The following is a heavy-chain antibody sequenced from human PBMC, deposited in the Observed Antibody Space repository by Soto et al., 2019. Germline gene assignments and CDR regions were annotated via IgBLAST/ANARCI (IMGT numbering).Heavy chain of an antibody. J-gene: IGHJ6*02. D-gene: IGHD3-16*02. CDR3: EAEMTFGKLSVV. Sequence: SVKVSCKASGDTDTNYVISWVRQAPGRGLEWMGGIFPKFGTTYSAQKLQDRLTITADESTSTVYMQLSSLRLDDTAVYYCEAEMTFGKLSVVWGQGTTVTVSS. CDR1: GDTDTNYV. CDR2: IFPKFGTT. V-gene: IGHV1-69*13.